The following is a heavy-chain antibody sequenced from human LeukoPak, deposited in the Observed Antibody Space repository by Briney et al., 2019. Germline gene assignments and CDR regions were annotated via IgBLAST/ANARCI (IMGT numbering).Heavy chain of an antibody. CDR2: IRYDGSNK. CDR1: GFTFSSYG. V-gene: IGHV3-30*02. J-gene: IGHJ4*02. Sequence: PGGSLRLSCAASGFTFSSYGMHWVRQAPGKGLEWVAFIRYDGSNKYYADSVKGRFTISRDNSKNMLYLQMNSLRAEDTAVYYCAKSKGYYYDSSGYSGRFFDYWGQGTLVTVSS. CDR3: AKSKGYYYDSSGYSGRFFDY. D-gene: IGHD3-22*01.